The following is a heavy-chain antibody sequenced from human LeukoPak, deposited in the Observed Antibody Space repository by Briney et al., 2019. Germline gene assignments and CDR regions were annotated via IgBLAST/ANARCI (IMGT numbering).Heavy chain of an antibody. J-gene: IGHJ3*02. CDR2: ISSSSTI. V-gene: IGHV3-48*01. Sequence: GGSLRLSCAASGFTFNSYGMIWVRQAPGKVLEWVSYISSSSTITYADSVRGRFTISRDNVQNSLYLQMNSLRAEDTAVYYCARAQGGSKAFDIWGQGTMVTVSS. D-gene: IGHD1-26*01. CDR1: GFTFNSYG. CDR3: ARAQGGSKAFDI.